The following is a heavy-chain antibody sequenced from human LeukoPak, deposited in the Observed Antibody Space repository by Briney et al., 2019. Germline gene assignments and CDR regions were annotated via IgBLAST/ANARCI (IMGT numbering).Heavy chain of an antibody. CDR1: GFTFSSYA. V-gene: IGHV3-23*01. CDR3: AKLSWIQLWSSFDY. Sequence: GGSLRLSCAASGFTFSSYAMSWVRQAPGKGPEWVSAISGSGGSTYYADSVKGRFTISRDNSKNTLYLQMNSLRAEDTAVYYCAKLSWIQLWSSFDYWGQGTLVTVSS. J-gene: IGHJ4*02. D-gene: IGHD5-18*01. CDR2: ISGSGGST.